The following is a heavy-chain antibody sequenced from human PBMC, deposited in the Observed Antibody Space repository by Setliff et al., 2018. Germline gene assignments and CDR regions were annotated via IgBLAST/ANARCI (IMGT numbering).Heavy chain of an antibody. CDR1: GFIFRNYG. V-gene: IGHV3-33*01. J-gene: IGHJ4*02. CDR2: MWSDGTKK. CDR3: ARDIDTTSHYGMFDY. D-gene: IGHD3-9*01. Sequence: GGSLRLSCAASGFIFRNYGIHWVRQTPGKGLEWVAVMWSDGTKKYYADSVKGRFTVSRDISRNTVFLDMNSLRAEDTAVYHCARDIDTTSHYGMFDYWGQGARVTVS.